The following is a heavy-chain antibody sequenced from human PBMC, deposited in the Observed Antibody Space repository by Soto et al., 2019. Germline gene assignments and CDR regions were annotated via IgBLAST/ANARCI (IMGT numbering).Heavy chain of an antibody. V-gene: IGHV6-1*01. CDR1: GDSVSSNSAA. D-gene: IGHD2-8*01. CDR3: ARSSEDIVLMVYAILVAFDI. CDR2: TYYRSKWYN. Sequence: LSLTCAISGDSVSSNSAAWNWIRQSPSRGLEWLGRTYYRSKWYNDYAVSVKSRITINPDTSKNQFSLQLNSVTPEDTAVYYCARSSEDIVLMVYAILVAFDIWGQGTMVTVSS. J-gene: IGHJ3*02.